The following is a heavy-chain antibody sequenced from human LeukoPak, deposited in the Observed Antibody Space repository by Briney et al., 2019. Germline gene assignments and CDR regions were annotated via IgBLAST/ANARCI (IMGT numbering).Heavy chain of an antibody. CDR3: ARDPIVVVPAAISPNFDY. V-gene: IGHV1-46*01. J-gene: IGHJ4*02. D-gene: IGHD2-2*01. CDR2: INPSGGST. Sequence: ASVKVSCKASGGTFSSYAISWVRQAPGQGLEWMGIINPSGGSTSYAQKFQGRVTMTRDMSTSTVYMELSSLRSEDTAVYYCARDPIVVVPAAISPNFDYWGQGTLVTVSS. CDR1: GGTFSSYA.